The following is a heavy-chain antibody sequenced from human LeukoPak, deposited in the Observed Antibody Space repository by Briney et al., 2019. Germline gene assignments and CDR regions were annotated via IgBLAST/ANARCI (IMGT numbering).Heavy chain of an antibody. CDR1: GYTFTGYF. CDR2: INPNSGST. V-gene: IGHV1-2*02. J-gene: IGHJ3*02. CDR3: ARDILTDDAFDI. Sequence: ASVKVSCKASGYTFTGYFMHWVRQAPGQGLEWMGWINPNSGSTNYQGRVTMTRDTSISTAYMELSRLTSDDTAVYYCARDILTDDAFDIWGQGTMVTVSS. D-gene: IGHD7-27*01.